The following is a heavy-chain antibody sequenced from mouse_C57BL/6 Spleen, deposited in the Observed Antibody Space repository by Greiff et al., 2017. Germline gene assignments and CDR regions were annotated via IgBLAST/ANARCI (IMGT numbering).Heavy chain of an antibody. Sequence: EVNVVESGGDLVKPGGSLKLSCAASGFTFSSYGMSWVRQTPDKRLEWVATISSGGSYTYYPDSVKGRFTISRDNAKNTLYLQMSSLKSEDTAMYYCARQEEGADYWGQGTSVTVSS. V-gene: IGHV5-6*01. CDR2: ISSGGSYT. J-gene: IGHJ4*01. CDR3: ARQEEGADY. CDR1: GFTFSSYG.